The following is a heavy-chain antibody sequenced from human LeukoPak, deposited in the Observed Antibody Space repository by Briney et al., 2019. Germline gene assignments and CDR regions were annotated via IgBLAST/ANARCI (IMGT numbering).Heavy chain of an antibody. D-gene: IGHD6-19*01. CDR2: ISYDGSNK. CDR3: AKDKQWLVRGGGITFDY. Sequence: GGSLRLSCAASGFTFSSYGMHWVRQAPGKGLEWVAVISYDGSNKYYADSVKGRFTISRDNSKNTLYLQMNSLRAEDTAVYYCAKDKQWLVRGGGITFDYWGQGTPVTVSS. CDR1: GFTFSSYG. J-gene: IGHJ4*02. V-gene: IGHV3-30*18.